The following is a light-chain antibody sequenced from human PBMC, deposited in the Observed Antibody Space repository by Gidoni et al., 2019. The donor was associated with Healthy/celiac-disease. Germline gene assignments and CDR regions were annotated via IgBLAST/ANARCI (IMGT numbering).Light chain of an antibody. J-gene: IGKJ1*01. CDR3: RQANSFPRT. CDR2: AAT. Sequence: DIQMTQSPSSVSASVGDRVTITCWASQGISSWFAWYQQKPGKAPKLLIYAATSLQSGVPSRFSGSGSGTAFTLTSSSLQPEDFATYYCRQANSFPRTFGQGTKVEIK. CDR1: QGISSW. V-gene: IGKV1-12*01.